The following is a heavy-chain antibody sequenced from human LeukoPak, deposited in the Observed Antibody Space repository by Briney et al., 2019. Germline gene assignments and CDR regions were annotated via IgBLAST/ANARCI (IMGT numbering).Heavy chain of an antibody. D-gene: IGHD4-17*01. CDR3: TRVGRKGTVTTWGY. CDR2: IRSKAYGGTT. CDR1: GFTFGDYA. V-gene: IGHV3-49*04. Sequence: GRSLRLCCTASGFTFGDYAMSWVRQATGKGLEWVGFIRSKAYGGTTEYAASVKGRFTISRDDSKSIAYLQMNSLKTEDTAVYYCTRVGRKGTVTTWGYWGQGTLVTVSS. J-gene: IGHJ4*02.